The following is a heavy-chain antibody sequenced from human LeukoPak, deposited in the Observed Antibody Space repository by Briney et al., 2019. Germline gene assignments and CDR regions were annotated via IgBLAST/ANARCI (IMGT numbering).Heavy chain of an antibody. V-gene: IGHV4-34*01. Sequence: SETLSLTCAVYGGSFSGYYWSWIRQPPGKGLEWMGEINHSGSTNYNPSLKSRLTISVDTSKNQFSLKLSSVTAADTAVYYCARGQSSGWTDDYWGQGTLVTVSS. CDR2: INHSGST. CDR1: GGSFSGYY. CDR3: ARGQSSGWTDDY. J-gene: IGHJ4*02. D-gene: IGHD6-19*01.